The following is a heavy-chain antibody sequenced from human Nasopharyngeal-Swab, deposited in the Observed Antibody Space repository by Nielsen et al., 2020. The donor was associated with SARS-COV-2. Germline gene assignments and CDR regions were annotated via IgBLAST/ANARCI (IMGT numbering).Heavy chain of an antibody. V-gene: IGHV4-59*01. CDR1: GGSFSSYY. Sequence: SETLSLTCAVYGGSFSSYYWSWIRQPPGKGLEWIGYIYYSGSTNYNPSLKSRVTISVDTSKNQFSLKLSSVTAADTAVYYCARVVGDFWSGYYTGANWFDPWGQGTLVTVSS. CDR2: IYYSGST. J-gene: IGHJ5*02. D-gene: IGHD3-3*01. CDR3: ARVVGDFWSGYYTGANWFDP.